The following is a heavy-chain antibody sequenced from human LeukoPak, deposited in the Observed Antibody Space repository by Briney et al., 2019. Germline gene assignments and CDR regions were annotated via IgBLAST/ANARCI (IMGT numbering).Heavy chain of an antibody. J-gene: IGHJ2*01. Sequence: GGSLRLSCAASGFTFSSYDMHWVRQATGKGLEWVSAIGTAGDTYYPGSVKGRFTISRENAKNSLYLQMNSLRAGDTAVYYCGRAGYYYDSSGYRPYWYFHLWGRGTLVTVSS. V-gene: IGHV3-13*01. CDR1: GFTFSSYD. D-gene: IGHD3-22*01. CDR2: IGTAGDT. CDR3: GRAGYYYDSSGYRPYWYFHL.